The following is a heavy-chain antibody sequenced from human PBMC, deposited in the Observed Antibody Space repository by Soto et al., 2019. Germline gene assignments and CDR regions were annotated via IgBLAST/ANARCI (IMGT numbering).Heavy chain of an antibody. J-gene: IGHJ4*02. CDR1: GGTFSSYA. CDR3: AGDSGWPILNFDN. V-gene: IGHV1-69*06. Sequence: SVKVSCKASGGTFSSYAISWVRQAPGQGLEWMGGIIPIFGTANYAQKFQGRVTITADKSTSTAYMELSSLRHEDTAVYFCAGDSGWPILNFDNWGQGTPVTVSS. CDR2: IIPIFGTA. D-gene: IGHD3-10*01.